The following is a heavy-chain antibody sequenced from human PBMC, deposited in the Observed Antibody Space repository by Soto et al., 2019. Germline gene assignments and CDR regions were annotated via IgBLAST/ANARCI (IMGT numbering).Heavy chain of an antibody. CDR1: RFTFSVYG. D-gene: IGHD3-16*01. Sequence: AGGSLRLSCAASRFTFSVYGMHWVRQAPGKGLEWVAIISYDGSNKYYADSVKGRFTISRDNSKNTLYLQMNSLRAEDTAIYYCAKDRVESGMGEIDYWGQGNLVTVSS. CDR3: AKDRVESGMGEIDY. J-gene: IGHJ4*02. CDR2: ISYDGSNK. V-gene: IGHV3-30*18.